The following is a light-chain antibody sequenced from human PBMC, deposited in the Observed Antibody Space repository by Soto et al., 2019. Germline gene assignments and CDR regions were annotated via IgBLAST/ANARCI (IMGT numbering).Light chain of an antibody. Sequence: ALTQPASVSGSPGQSITISCTGTSSDIGAYNFVSWYQQHPGKAPKLMLYDANIRPSGVSNRFSGSKSGNTASLTISGLQAEDEADYYCTSWTTSTTMIFGGGTKVTVL. J-gene: IGLJ2*01. V-gene: IGLV2-14*03. CDR2: DAN. CDR1: SSDIGAYNF. CDR3: TSWTTSTTMI.